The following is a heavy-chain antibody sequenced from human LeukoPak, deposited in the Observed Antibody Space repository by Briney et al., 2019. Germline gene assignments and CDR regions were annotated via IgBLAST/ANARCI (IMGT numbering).Heavy chain of an antibody. CDR2: IFHSGST. Sequence: SETLSLTCTVSGGSISSYYWSWIRKPPGMGLEWIGYIFHSGSTNYNPSLKSRVTISVDTSKNQFSLKVSSVTAADTAVYYCARLNHYYYGMDVWGQGTTVTVSS. CDR1: GGSISSYY. J-gene: IGHJ6*02. CDR3: ARLNHYYYGMDV. V-gene: IGHV4-59*01.